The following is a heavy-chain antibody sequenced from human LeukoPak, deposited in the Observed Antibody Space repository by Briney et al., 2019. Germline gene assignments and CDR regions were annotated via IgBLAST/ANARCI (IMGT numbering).Heavy chain of an antibody. D-gene: IGHD1-26*01. CDR3: AKTQWKVGATDYFDY. Sequence: GGSLRLSCAASGFAFNNYAMTWVRQAPGKGLEWVSNINDNGGQRHYADPVKGRFTISRDNSKNTLFLQMDSLRAEDTAVYYCAKTQWKVGATDYFDYWGQGILVTVSS. V-gene: IGHV3-23*01. CDR1: GFAFNNYA. CDR2: INDNGGQR. J-gene: IGHJ4*02.